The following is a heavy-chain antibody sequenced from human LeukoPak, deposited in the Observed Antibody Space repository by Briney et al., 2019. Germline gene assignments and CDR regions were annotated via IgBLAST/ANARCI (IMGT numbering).Heavy chain of an antibody. CDR3: ARGADSSGYYSIFYFDY. V-gene: IGHV4-59*01. CDR1: GGSMSPYY. J-gene: IGHJ4*02. Sequence: PSETLSLTCTVSGGSMSPYYWSWVRQPPGKGLEWIAYIYYSGSTNYNPSLKSRVTISVDTSKNQFSLKLSSVTAADTAVYYCARGADSSGYYSIFYFDYWGQGTLVTVSS. CDR2: IYYSGST. D-gene: IGHD3-22*01.